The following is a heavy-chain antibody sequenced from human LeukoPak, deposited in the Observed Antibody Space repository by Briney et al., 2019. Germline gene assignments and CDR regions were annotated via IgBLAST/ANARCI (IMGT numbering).Heavy chain of an antibody. CDR2: SYYSGST. J-gene: IGHJ4*02. CDR1: GGSISSGGYY. D-gene: IGHD6-13*01. V-gene: IGHV4-31*03. CDR3: ARESIAAAGIDY. Sequence: PSQTLSLTCTVSGGSISSGGYYWSWIRQHPGKGLECSGYSYYSGSTYDNPSLKSRVTISVDTSKNQLSLKLRSVPAADTAVYYCARESIAAAGIDYWGQGTLVTVSS.